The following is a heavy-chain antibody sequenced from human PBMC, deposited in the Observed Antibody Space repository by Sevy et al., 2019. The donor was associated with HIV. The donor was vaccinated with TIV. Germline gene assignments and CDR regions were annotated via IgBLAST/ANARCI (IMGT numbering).Heavy chain of an antibody. CDR2: IKSKTDGGTT. CDR1: GFTFSNAW. Sequence: GGSLRLSCAASGFTFSNAWMSWVRQAPGKGLEWVGRIKSKTDGGTTDYAAPVKGRFTISRDDSKNTLYLQMNSLKTEDTAVYYCTTYNISPDYYYYYYMDVWGKGTTVTVSS. V-gene: IGHV3-15*01. CDR3: TTYNISPDYYYYYYMDV. J-gene: IGHJ6*03. D-gene: IGHD1-1*01.